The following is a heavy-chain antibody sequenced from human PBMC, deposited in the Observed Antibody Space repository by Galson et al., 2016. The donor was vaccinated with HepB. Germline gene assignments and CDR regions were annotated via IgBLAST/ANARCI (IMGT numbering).Heavy chain of an antibody. D-gene: IGHD3-16*01. J-gene: IGHJ4*02. CDR1: GFTFRTFS. CDR3: VRTGDLEGYYFDH. V-gene: IGHV3-21*01. Sequence: SLRLSCAASGFTFRTFSMNWVRQAPGKGLEWVSSITSTSVFIFYSDSVKGRLTISRDNAKNSLYLQMNSLRAEDTAVYYCVRTGDLEGYYFDHWGQGTLVTVSS. CDR2: ITSTSVFI.